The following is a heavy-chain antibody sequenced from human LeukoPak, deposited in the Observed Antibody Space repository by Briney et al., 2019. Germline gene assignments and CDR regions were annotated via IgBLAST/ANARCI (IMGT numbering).Heavy chain of an antibody. CDR3: AGVVRYFDWLSEKNWFDP. V-gene: IGHV4-61*09. Sequence: SETLSLTCTVSGGSVSSGNYYWSWIRQPAGKGLEWIGHIYPSGSTNYNPSLKSRVSISVHTSKNQFSLKLSSVTAADTAVYYCAGVVRYFDWLSEKNWFDPWGQGTLVTVSS. CDR1: GGSVSSGNYY. CDR2: IYPSGST. J-gene: IGHJ5*02. D-gene: IGHD3-9*01.